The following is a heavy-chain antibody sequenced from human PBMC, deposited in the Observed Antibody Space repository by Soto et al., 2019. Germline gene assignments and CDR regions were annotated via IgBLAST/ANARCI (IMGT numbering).Heavy chain of an antibody. Sequence: PWGSLRLFCAASGFTFSSYAMSWVRQAPGKGPEWVSAISGSGGSTYYADSVKGRFTISRDNSKNTLYLQMNSLRAEDTAVYYCAKFRAARPELYAFDIWGQGTMVTVSS. J-gene: IGHJ3*02. CDR3: AKFRAARPELYAFDI. D-gene: IGHD6-6*01. CDR2: ISGSGGST. CDR1: GFTFSSYA. V-gene: IGHV3-23*01.